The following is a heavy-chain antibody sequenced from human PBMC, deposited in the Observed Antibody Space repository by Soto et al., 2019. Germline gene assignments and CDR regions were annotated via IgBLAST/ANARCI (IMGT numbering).Heavy chain of an antibody. CDR3: ASYSSGWYDGSFDY. J-gene: IGHJ4*02. CDR1: GFTFSSYA. V-gene: IGHV3-23*01. D-gene: IGHD6-19*01. CDR2: ISGSGGST. Sequence: AGGSLRLSCAASGFTFSSYAMSWVRQAPGKGLEWVSAISGSGGSTYYADSVKGRFTISIDNSKNTLYLQMNSLRAEDTAVYYCASYSSGWYDGSFDYWGQGTLVTVSS.